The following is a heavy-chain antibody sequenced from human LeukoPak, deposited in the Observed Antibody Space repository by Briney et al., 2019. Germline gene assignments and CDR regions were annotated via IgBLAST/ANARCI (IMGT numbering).Heavy chain of an antibody. CDR3: ARGREVAGPYFDY. CDR2: INHSGST. D-gene: IGHD6-19*01. CDR1: GGSFSGYY. Sequence: SETLSLTCAVYGGSFSGYYWSWIRQPPGKGLEWIGEINHSGSTNYNPSLKSRVTISVDTSKNQFSLKLSSVTAADTAVYYCARGREVAGPYFDYWGQGTLVTVS. J-gene: IGHJ4*02. V-gene: IGHV4-34*01.